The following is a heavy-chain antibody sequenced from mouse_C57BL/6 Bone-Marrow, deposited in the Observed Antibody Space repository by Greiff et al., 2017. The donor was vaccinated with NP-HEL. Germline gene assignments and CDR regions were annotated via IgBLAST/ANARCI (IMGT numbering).Heavy chain of an antibody. CDR1: GYTFTSYW. Sequence: QVQLKQPGAELVKPGASVKLSCKASGYTFTSYWMHWVKQRPGRGLEWIGRIDPNSGGTKYNEKFKSKATLTVDKPSSTAYMQLSSLTSGDSAVYYCARGWAGTYFAYWGQGTLVTVSA. V-gene: IGHV1-72*01. D-gene: IGHD4-1*01. CDR2: IDPNSGGT. CDR3: ARGWAGTYFAY. J-gene: IGHJ3*01.